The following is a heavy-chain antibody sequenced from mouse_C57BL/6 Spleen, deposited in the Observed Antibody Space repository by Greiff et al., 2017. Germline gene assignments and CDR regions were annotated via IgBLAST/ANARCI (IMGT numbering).Heavy chain of an antibody. CDR3: ARNPHMDYYGSSYFDY. D-gene: IGHD1-1*01. CDR2: ISSGSSTI. J-gene: IGHJ2*01. V-gene: IGHV5-17*01. CDR1: GFTFSDYG. Sequence: EVQRVESGGGLVKPGGSLKLSCAASGFTFSDYGMHWVRQAPEKGLEWVAYISSGSSTIYYADTVKGRFTISRDNAKNTLFLQMTSLRSEYTAMYYCARNPHMDYYGSSYFDYWGQGTTLTVSS.